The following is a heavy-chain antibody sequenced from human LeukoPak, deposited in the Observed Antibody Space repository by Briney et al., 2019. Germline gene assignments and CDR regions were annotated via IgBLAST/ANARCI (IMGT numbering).Heavy chain of an antibody. Sequence: GGSLRLSCAASGFTFSSYSMNWVRQAPGKGLEWVSSISSSSSYIYYADSVKGRFTISGDNAKNSLYLQMNSLRAEDTAVYYCARRIVATIGSYGMDVWGQGTTVTVSS. CDR1: GFTFSSYS. CDR2: ISSSSSYI. V-gene: IGHV3-21*01. CDR3: ARRIVATIGSYGMDV. J-gene: IGHJ6*02. D-gene: IGHD5-12*01.